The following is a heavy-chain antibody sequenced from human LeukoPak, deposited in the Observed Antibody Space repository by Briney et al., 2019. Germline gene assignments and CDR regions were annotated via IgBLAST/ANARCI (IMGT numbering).Heavy chain of an antibody. D-gene: IGHD3-9*01. CDR2: INHSGST. CDR1: GGSFRGYY. J-gene: IGHJ4*02. Sequence: SEALPLTCAAYGGSFRGYYWSWIRQPPGRGLEWIGEINHSGSTNYNPSLKSRVTISVDTSKNQFSLKLSSVTAADTAVYYCARGPAPPYDILTGYYNVPFDYWGQGTLVTVSS. V-gene: IGHV4-34*01. CDR3: ARGPAPPYDILTGYYNVPFDY.